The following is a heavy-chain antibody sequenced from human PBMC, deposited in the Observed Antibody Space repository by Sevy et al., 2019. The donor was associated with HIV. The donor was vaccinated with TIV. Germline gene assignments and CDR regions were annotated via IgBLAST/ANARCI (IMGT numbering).Heavy chain of an antibody. J-gene: IGHJ4*02. D-gene: IGHD2-2*01. Sequence: SETLSLTCAVYGGSFSGYFWNWIRQSPGKGLEWIGEINHTGTLKYNPSLKRRVTISVDASKNQLSLHLSSVPAADTAIYYCARGRQSYVVVVPSTVPFDYWGQGTLVTVSS. CDR2: INHTGTL. CDR1: GGSFSGYF. V-gene: IGHV4-34*01. CDR3: ARGRQSYVVVVPSTVPFDY.